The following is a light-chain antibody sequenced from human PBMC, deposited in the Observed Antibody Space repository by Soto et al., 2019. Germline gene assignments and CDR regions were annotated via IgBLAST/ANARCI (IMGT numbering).Light chain of an antibody. CDR1: QSITKH. V-gene: IGKV1-39*01. CDR2: SAS. J-gene: IGKJ1*01. CDR3: QQSYSTPQT. Sequence: DIQMTQSPSSLSASVGDRVTITCRASQSITKHLNWYQQKPGKAPKLLIYSASSLQSGVPSRFSGSGSGTDFTLTIGSVQPEDFATYYWQQSYSTPQTFGQGTKVDSK.